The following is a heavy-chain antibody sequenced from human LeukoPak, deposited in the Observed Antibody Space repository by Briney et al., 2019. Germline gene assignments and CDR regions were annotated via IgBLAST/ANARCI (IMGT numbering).Heavy chain of an antibody. J-gene: IGHJ4*02. CDR1: GFTFSSYA. V-gene: IGHV3-30-3*01. CDR2: ISYDGSNK. CDR3: ARDHPLLKGESDY. D-gene: IGHD3-10*01. Sequence: GGSLRLSCAASGFTFSSYAMHWVRQAPGKGLEWVAVISYDGSNKYYADSVKGRFTISRDNSKNTLYLQMNSLRAEDTAVYYCARDHPLLKGESDYWGQGTLVTVSS.